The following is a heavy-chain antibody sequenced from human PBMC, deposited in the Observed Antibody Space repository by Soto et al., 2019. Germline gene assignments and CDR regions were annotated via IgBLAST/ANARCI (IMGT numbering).Heavy chain of an antibody. CDR2: IYYSGST. J-gene: IGHJ6*02. V-gene: IGHV4-31*03. CDR3: ARRPQQLYYYGMDV. CDR1: GGSISSGGYY. D-gene: IGHD6-13*01. Sequence: SETLSLTCTVSGGSISSGGYYWSWIRQHPGKGLEWIGYIYYSGSTYYNPSLKSRVTISVDTSKNQFSLKLSSVTAADTAVYYCARRPQQLYYYGMDVWGQGTKVTVSS.